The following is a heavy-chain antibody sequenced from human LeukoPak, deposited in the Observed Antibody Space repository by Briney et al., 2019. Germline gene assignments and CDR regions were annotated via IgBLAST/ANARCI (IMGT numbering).Heavy chain of an antibody. CDR2: IYYCGST. CDR1: GGSISSSSYY. J-gene: IGHJ5*02. V-gene: IGHV4-39*01. Sequence: TPSETLSLTCTVSGGSISSSSYYWGWVRQPPGKGLEWIGSIYYCGSTYYNPSLKSRVTISVDTSKNQFSLKLSSVTAADTAVYYCARHELGVVGLLVDNWFDPWGQGTLVTVSS. CDR3: ARHELGVVGLLVDNWFDP. D-gene: IGHD2-8*02.